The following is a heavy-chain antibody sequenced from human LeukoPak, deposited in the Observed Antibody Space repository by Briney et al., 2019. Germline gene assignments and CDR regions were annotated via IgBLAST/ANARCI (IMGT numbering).Heavy chain of an antibody. J-gene: IGHJ6*02. CDR2: INPSGGST. V-gene: IGHV1-46*01. CDR3: ARGCGGDCYHYYYYGMDV. D-gene: IGHD2-21*02. CDR1: GYTFTSYY. Sequence: ASVKVSCKASGYTFTSYYMHWVRQAPGQGLEWMGIINPSGGSTSYAQKFQGRVTMTRVTSTSTVYMELSSLRSEDTAVYYCARGCGGDCYHYYYYGMDVWGQGTTVTVSS.